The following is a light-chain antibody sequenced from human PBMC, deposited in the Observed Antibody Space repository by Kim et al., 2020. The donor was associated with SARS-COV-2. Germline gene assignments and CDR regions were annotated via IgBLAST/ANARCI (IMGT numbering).Light chain of an antibody. CDR2: LGS. J-gene: IGKJ2*01. CDR3: MQALQTPFT. Sequence: EPASISCRSSQSLLYTNGYNYMAWYLQKAGQSPHLLIYLGSNRASGVPGRFSGSGSGTDFTLKISRVEAEDVGVYYCMQALQTPFTFGQGTKLEI. V-gene: IGKV2-28*01. CDR1: QSLLYTNGYNY.